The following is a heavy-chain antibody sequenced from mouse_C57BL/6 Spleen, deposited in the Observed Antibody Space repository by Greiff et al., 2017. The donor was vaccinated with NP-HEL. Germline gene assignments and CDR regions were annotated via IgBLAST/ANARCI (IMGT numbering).Heavy chain of an antibody. V-gene: IGHV6-6*01. D-gene: IGHD1-1*01. CDR2: IRNKANNHAT. CDR1: GFTFSDAW. J-gene: IGHJ2*01. Sequence: EVMLVESGGGLVQPGGSMKLSCAASGFTFSDAWMDWVRQSPAKGLEWVAEIRNKANNHATYYAESVKGRFTISRDDSKSSVYLQMNSLRSEDTGIYYSSRLGDYSFYYWGQGTTLSVS. CDR3: SRLGDYSFYY.